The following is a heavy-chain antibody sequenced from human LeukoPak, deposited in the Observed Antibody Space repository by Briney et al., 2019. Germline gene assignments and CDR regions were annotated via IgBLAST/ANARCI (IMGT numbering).Heavy chain of an antibody. V-gene: IGHV4-59*01. CDR1: GGSISSNY. J-gene: IGHJ4*02. CDR2: IYYSGIT. D-gene: IGHD5-18*01. CDR3: ARGGYSYPYYFDY. Sequence: SETLSLTCTVSGGSISSNYWTWIRQPPGKGLEWIGYIYYSGITNYNPSLKSRVTISVDTSKNQFSLKLSSVTAADTAVCYCARGGYSYPYYFDYWGQGTLVTVSS.